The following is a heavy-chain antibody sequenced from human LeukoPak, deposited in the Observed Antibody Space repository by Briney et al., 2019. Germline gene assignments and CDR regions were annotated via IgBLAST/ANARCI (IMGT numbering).Heavy chain of an antibody. V-gene: IGHV3-23*01. CDR3: AKDGSSWYGNWFDP. Sequence: GGSLRLSCAASGFTFSSYAMSWVRQAPGKGLEWVSDISGSGGSTYYADSVKGRFTISRDNSKNTLYLQMNSLRAEDTAVYYCAKDGSSWYGNWFDPWGQGTLVTVSS. J-gene: IGHJ5*02. CDR1: GFTFSSYA. D-gene: IGHD6-13*01. CDR2: ISGSGGST.